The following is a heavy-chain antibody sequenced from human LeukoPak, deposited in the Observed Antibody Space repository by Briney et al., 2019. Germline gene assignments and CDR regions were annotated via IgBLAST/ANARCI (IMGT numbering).Heavy chain of an antibody. CDR3: ARGPMYYYDSSGQFDY. D-gene: IGHD3-22*01. CDR1: GASISSGGYS. Sequence: SETLSLTCTVSGASISSGGYSWSWIRQPPGKGLEWIGYIYHSGSTYYNPSLKSRVTVSVDRSKNQFSLKLSSVTAADTAVYYCARGPMYYYDSSGQFDYWGQGTLVTVSS. V-gene: IGHV4-30-2*01. J-gene: IGHJ4*02. CDR2: IYHSGST.